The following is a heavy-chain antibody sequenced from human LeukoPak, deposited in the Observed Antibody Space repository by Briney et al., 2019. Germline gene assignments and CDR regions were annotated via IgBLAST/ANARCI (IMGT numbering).Heavy chain of an antibody. CDR2: IYHSGST. J-gene: IGHJ4*02. CDR1: GGSISSSNW. D-gene: IGHD6-19*01. CDR3: ARGNIAVAGLFDY. Sequence: SGTLSLTCAVSGGSISSSNWWSWVRQPPGKGLEWIGEIYHSGSTNYNPSLKSRVTISVGKSKNQFSLKLSSVTAADTAVYYCARGNIAVAGLFDYWGQGTLVTVSS. V-gene: IGHV4-4*02.